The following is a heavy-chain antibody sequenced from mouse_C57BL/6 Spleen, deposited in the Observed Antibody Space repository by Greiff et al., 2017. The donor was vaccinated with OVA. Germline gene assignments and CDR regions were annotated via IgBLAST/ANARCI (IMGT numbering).Heavy chain of an antibody. J-gene: IGHJ2*01. V-gene: IGHV14-3*01. Sequence: EVQLQQSVAELVRPGASVKLSCTASGFNIKNTYMHWVKQRPEQGLEWIGRIDPANGNTKYAPKFQGKATITADTSSNTAYLQLSSLTAEDTAIYYCARSTTVVATKFDYWGQGTTLTVSS. CDR1: GFNIKNTY. CDR3: ARSTTVVATKFDY. CDR2: IDPANGNT. D-gene: IGHD1-1*01.